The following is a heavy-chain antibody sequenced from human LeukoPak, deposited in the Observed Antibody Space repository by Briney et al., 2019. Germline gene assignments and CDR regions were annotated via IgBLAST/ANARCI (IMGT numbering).Heavy chain of an antibody. D-gene: IGHD6-13*01. J-gene: IGHJ6*02. CDR2: IIPIFGTA. V-gene: IGHV1-69*13. CDR1: GGTFSSYA. Sequence: SVKVSCKASGGTFSSYAISWVRQAPGQGLEWMGGIIPIFGTANYAQKFQGRVTITADESTSTAYMELSRLRSDDAAVYYCARSIAAAGTRRYYGMDVWGQGTTVTVSS. CDR3: ARSIAAAGTRRYYGMDV.